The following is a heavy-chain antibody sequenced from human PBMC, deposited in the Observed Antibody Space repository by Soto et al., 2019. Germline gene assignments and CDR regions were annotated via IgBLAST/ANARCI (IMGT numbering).Heavy chain of an antibody. J-gene: IGHJ1*01. V-gene: IGHV1-46*01. D-gene: IGHD6-13*01. CDR2: INPVSGST. CDR3: ARGPSSIVGQH. Sequence: SSVKVSCKASGYTFTSYYMHWVRQAPGQGLEWMGLINPVSGSTNLPQKFRDRVSMTRDTSTSTVYMELINLRFEDAAVYYCARGPSSIVGQHWGQGSQVTVSP. CDR1: GYTFTSYY.